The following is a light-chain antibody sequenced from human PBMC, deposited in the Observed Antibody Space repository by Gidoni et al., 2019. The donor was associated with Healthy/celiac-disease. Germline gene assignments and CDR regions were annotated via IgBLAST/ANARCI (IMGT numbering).Light chain of an antibody. Sequence: EIVLTQSPATLSLSPGERATLSCRASQSVSSYFAWYQQQPGQAPRLLIYDASNRATGIPARFSGSGSGTDFTLTISSLEPEDFAVYYCQQRSNSFTFGPGTKVDIK. CDR1: QSVSSY. V-gene: IGKV3-11*01. J-gene: IGKJ3*01. CDR3: QQRSNSFT. CDR2: DAS.